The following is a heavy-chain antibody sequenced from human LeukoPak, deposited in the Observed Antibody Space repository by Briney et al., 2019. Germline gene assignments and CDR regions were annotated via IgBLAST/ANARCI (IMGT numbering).Heavy chain of an antibody. V-gene: IGHV1-69*06. CDR1: GGTFSSYA. Sequence: ASVKVSCKASGGTFSSYAISWVRQAPGQGLGWMGGIIPIFGTANYAQKFQGRVTITADKSTSTAYMELSSLRSEDTAVYYCTRGSIAYYYMDVWGKGTTVTISS. D-gene: IGHD3-22*01. CDR3: TRGSIAYYYMDV. CDR2: IIPIFGTA. J-gene: IGHJ6*03.